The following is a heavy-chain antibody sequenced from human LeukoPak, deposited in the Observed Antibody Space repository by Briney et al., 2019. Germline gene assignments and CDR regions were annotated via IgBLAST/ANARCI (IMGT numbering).Heavy chain of an antibody. Sequence: GGSLRLSCAASGFTFSSYWMSWVRQAPGKGLEWVANIKQDRSEEVYVDSVKGRFTISRDNAKNSLFLQMNTLRAEDTAVYFCARDPYSSTWSYGMDVWGQGTTVTVSS. CDR2: IKQDRSEE. CDR1: GFTFSSYW. D-gene: IGHD6-6*01. V-gene: IGHV3-7*05. CDR3: ARDPYSSTWSYGMDV. J-gene: IGHJ6*02.